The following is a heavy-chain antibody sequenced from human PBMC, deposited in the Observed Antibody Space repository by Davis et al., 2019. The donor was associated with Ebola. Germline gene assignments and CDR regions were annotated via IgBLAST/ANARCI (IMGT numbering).Heavy chain of an antibody. CDR3: AIANRGPVADTGDY. CDR2: IKEDGTER. J-gene: IGHJ4*02. Sequence: GGSLRLSCAASGFTFSSYAMSWVRRAPGKGLEWVANIKEDGTERDYGHSVKGRFTISRDNAKNSLYLQMNSLRAEDTAVYYCAIANRGPVADTGDYWGQGTLVTVSS. CDR1: GFTFSSYA. V-gene: IGHV3-7*03. D-gene: IGHD6-19*01.